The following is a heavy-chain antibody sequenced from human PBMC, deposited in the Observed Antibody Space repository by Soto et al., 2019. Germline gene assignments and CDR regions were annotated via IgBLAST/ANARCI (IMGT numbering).Heavy chain of an antibody. D-gene: IGHD2-8*01. CDR3: AREFGGYCTATSCYQLDV. Sequence: QVQLQESGPGLVKPSETLSLTCTVSGGSVSSGTYYWTWIRQPPGKGLEWIGYIYYSGTTNYNPSLQRRVTISADTSKNQFSRKLNSVSAADTAVYYCAREFGGYCTATSCYQLDVWGQGTTVTVSS. CDR2: IYYSGTT. J-gene: IGHJ6*02. CDR1: GGSVSSGTYY. V-gene: IGHV4-61*01.